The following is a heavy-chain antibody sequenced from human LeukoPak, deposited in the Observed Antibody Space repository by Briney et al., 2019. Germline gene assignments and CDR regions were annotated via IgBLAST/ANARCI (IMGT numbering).Heavy chain of an antibody. Sequence: PGGSLRLSCAASGFTVSSNYMSWVRQAPGKGLEWVSVIYSGGSTYYADSVKGRFTISRDNSKNTLYLQMNSLRAEATAVYYCARDLSGSYFFDYWGQGTLVTVSS. CDR3: ARDLSGSYFFDY. CDR2: IYSGGST. CDR1: GFTVSSNY. D-gene: IGHD1-26*01. J-gene: IGHJ4*02. V-gene: IGHV3-66*02.